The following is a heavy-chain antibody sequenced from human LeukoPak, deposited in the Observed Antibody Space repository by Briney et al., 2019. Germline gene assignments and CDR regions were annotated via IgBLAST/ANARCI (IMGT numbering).Heavy chain of an antibody. CDR2: IYYSGST. Sequence: SETLSLTCTVSGGSITTSSYYWSWIRQRPGKGLEWIGIIYYSGSTYYNPSLKGRVTISVDTSRNQFSLKLSSVTAADTAVYYCARAFRARYFDLWGRGTLVTVSS. V-gene: IGHV4-39*01. J-gene: IGHJ2*01. CDR1: GGSITTSSYY. D-gene: IGHD2/OR15-2a*01. CDR3: ARAFRARYFDL.